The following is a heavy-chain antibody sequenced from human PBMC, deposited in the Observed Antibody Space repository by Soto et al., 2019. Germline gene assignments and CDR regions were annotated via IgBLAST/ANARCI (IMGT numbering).Heavy chain of an antibody. Sequence: GGSLRLSCAASGFTFSRHALHWVRLTPGRGLEWVLAISRDGSYIYYTDSVKGRFTVSRDNSKNTVHVQRNRLIPDATALYFCARTINGVVADSFYSWGQGTRVTVSS. J-gene: IGHJ5*01. D-gene: IGHD3-3*01. V-gene: IGHV3-30*04. CDR1: GFTFSRHA. CDR2: ISRDGSYI. CDR3: ARTINGVVADSFYS.